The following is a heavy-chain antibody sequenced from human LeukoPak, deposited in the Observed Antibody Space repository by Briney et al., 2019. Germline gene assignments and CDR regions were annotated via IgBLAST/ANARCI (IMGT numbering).Heavy chain of an antibody. CDR1: DVSSSSGDYY. J-gene: IGHJ4*02. Sequence: SETLSLTCTVSDVSSSSGDYYWNWIHQPPGKGLEWIGYIFYSGSAYYNPSLKSRVTISLDTSKNQFSLMLSSATAADTAVYYCARSHSSGYNWNLDLDYWGQGTLVTVSS. D-gene: IGHD1-7*01. V-gene: IGHV4-30-4*01. CDR3: ARSHSSGYNWNLDLDY. CDR2: IFYSGSA.